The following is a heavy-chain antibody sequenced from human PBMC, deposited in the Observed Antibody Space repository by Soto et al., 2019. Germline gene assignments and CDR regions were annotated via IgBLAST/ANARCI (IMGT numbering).Heavy chain of an antibody. CDR3: ARAQFPITMVRGVWNWFDP. V-gene: IGHV4-61*01. J-gene: IGHJ5*02. D-gene: IGHD3-10*01. CDR1: GGSVSSGSYY. CDR2: IYYSGST. Sequence: SETLSLTCTVSGGSVSSGSYYWSWIRQPPGKGLEWIGYIYYSGSTNYNPSLKSRVTISVDTSKNQFSLKLRSVTAADTAVYYCARAQFPITMVRGVWNWFDPWGQGTLVTVSS.